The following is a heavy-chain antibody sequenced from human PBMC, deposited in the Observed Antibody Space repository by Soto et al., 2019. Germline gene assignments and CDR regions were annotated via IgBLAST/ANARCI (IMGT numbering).Heavy chain of an antibody. Sequence: SVKVSCKASGGTSSIYGFSWVRQAPGQGPEWIGGIIPILTTPNYAQKFQGRVTIVADESTTTVYMELSSLKFGDTAVYYCATSVGIAPTGEDGMDVWGQGTSVTVSS. D-gene: IGHD2-8*02. J-gene: IGHJ6*02. CDR2: IIPILTTP. V-gene: IGHV1-69*13. CDR1: GGTSSIYG. CDR3: ATSVGIAPTGEDGMDV.